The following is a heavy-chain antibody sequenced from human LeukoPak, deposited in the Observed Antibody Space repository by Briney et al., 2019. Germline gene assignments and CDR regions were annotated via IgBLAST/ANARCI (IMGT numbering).Heavy chain of an antibody. J-gene: IGHJ4*02. Sequence: ASVKVSCKASGYTFTGYYIHWVRLAPGQGPEWMGWINPNSGGTNYAQKFQGRVTMTRDTSISTAYMELSRLRSDDTAVYYCARVKNYYDSSGYLYYFDYWGQGTLVTVSS. CDR2: INPNSGGT. CDR1: GYTFTGYY. CDR3: ARVKNYYDSSGYLYYFDY. V-gene: IGHV1-2*02. D-gene: IGHD3-22*01.